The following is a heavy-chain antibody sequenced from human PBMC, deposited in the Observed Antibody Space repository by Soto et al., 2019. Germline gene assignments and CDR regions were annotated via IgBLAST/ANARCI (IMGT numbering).Heavy chain of an antibody. CDR3: AREYGGNSGAFDY. J-gene: IGHJ4*02. D-gene: IGHD2-21*02. CDR1: GGSFSGYY. CDR2: INHSGST. Sequence: PXXTLSLPCAVYGGSFSGYYWRWIPQPPGKGLEWIGEINHSGSTNYNPSLKSRVTISVDTSKNQFSLKLSSVTAADTAVYYCAREYGGNSGAFDYWGQGTLVTVSS. V-gene: IGHV4-34*01.